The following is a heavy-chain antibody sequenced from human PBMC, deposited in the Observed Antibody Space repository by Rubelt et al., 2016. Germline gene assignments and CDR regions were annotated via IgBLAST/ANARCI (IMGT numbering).Heavy chain of an antibody. CDR3: AREIIAAAGFDY. J-gene: IGHJ4*02. Sequence: QMQLVQSGPEVKKPGTSVKVSCKASGFTFTSSAMQWVRQARGQRLEWIGWIVVGSGNTNYEQTSQSRVTITRDMSTSTAYMELSSLSSEDTAVYYCAREIIAAAGFDYWGQGTLVTVSS. V-gene: IGHV1-58*02. CDR2: IVVGSGNT. CDR1: GFTFTSSA. D-gene: IGHD6-25*01.